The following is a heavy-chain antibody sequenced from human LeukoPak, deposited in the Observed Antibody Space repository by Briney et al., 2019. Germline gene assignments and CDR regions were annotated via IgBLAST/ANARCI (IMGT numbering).Heavy chain of an antibody. V-gene: IGHV3-23*01. CDR2: ITDSAIST. Sequence: GGSLRLSCSVSGFTFSDYAMSWVRQAPGKGLEWVSIITDSAISTYYADSVKGRFTISRDNSEKTLYLQMNNLRAEDTAVYYCAKHGNNCLDYWGQGTLVTVS. CDR3: AKHGNNCLDY. D-gene: IGHD5-24*01. J-gene: IGHJ4*02. CDR1: GFTFSDYA.